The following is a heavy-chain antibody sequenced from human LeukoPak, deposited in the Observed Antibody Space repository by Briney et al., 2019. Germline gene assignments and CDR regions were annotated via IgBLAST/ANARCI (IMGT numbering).Heavy chain of an antibody. D-gene: IGHD2-15*01. CDR3: ATRRSVGYYYGMDV. Sequence: GDSLKISCKGSGYSFTSYWITWVRQMPGKGLEWMGRIDPSDSYTNYSPSFQGHVTISADKSISTAYLQWSSLKASDTAMYYCATRRSVGYYYGMDVWGQGATVTVSS. J-gene: IGHJ6*02. V-gene: IGHV5-10-1*01. CDR1: GYSFTSYW. CDR2: IDPSDSYT.